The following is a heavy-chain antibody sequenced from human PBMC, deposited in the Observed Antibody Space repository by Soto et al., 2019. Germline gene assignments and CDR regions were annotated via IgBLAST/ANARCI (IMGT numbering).Heavy chain of an antibody. CDR1: GYTFTSYG. CDR3: ASNYLYFYGSWNTHHYGMAF. Sequence: ASVKVSCKASGYTFTSYGISWVRQAPGQGLEWMGWISAYNGNTNYAQKLQGRVTMTTDTSTSTAYMELRSLRSDDTAVYYCASNYLYFYGSWNTHHYGMAFWGQGTSVPVYS. CDR2: ISAYNGNT. V-gene: IGHV1-18*01. D-gene: IGHD3-10*01. J-gene: IGHJ6*02.